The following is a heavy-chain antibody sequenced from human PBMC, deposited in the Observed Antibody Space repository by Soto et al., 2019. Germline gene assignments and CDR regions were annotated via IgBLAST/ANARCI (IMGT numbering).Heavy chain of an antibody. D-gene: IGHD2-15*01. CDR2: ISAYNGNT. Sequence: ASVKVSCKASGYTFNSYGISWVRQAPGQRLEWMGWISAYNGNTNYAQKLQGRVTMTTDTTTSTAYKEHKSLRTNHTAVYYCARDRTPKYCSGGSCYSDAFDIWGQGTMVTVSS. CDR1: GYTFNSYG. V-gene: IGHV1-18*01. CDR3: ARDRTPKYCSGGSCYSDAFDI. J-gene: IGHJ3*02.